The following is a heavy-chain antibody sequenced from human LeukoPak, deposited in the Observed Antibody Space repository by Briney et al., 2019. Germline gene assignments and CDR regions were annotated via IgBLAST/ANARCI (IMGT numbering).Heavy chain of an antibody. CDR2: IYYSGST. CDR1: GGSISSSSYY. Sequence: PSETLSLTCTVSGGSISSSSYYWGWIRQPPGKGLEWIGSIYYSGSTYYNPSLKSRVTISVDTSKNQFSLKLSSVTAADTAVYYCARHRASSDGNWFDPWGQGTLVTVSS. D-gene: IGHD6-25*01. J-gene: IGHJ5*02. CDR3: ARHRASSDGNWFDP. V-gene: IGHV4-39*01.